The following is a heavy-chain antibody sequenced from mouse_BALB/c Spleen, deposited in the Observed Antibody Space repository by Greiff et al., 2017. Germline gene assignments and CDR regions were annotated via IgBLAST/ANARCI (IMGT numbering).Heavy chain of an antibody. Sequence: EVHLVESGGGLVKPGGSLKLSCAASGFTFSSYAMSWVRQTPEKRLEWVATISSGGSYTYYPDSVKGRFTISRDNAKNTLYLQMSSLRSEDTAMYYCARDVDYAMDYWGQGTSVTVSS. CDR1: GFTFSSYA. CDR3: ARDVDYAMDY. J-gene: IGHJ4*01. V-gene: IGHV5-9-3*01. CDR2: ISSGGSYT.